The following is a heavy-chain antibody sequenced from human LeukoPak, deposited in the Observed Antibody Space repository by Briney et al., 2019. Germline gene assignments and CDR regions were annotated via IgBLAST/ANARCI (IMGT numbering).Heavy chain of an antibody. Sequence: GGSLRLSCEASGFTFNNAWMNWVRQAPGKGLEWVGRIKRKTDGETTDYAALVKGRFTISRDDLKNTLYLEMNSLKTEDTAVYYCTKDHGSGSYYFDYWGQGTLVTVSS. D-gene: IGHD3-10*01. CDR2: IKRKTDGETT. CDR3: TKDHGSGSYYFDY. J-gene: IGHJ4*02. CDR1: GFTFNNAW. V-gene: IGHV3-15*01.